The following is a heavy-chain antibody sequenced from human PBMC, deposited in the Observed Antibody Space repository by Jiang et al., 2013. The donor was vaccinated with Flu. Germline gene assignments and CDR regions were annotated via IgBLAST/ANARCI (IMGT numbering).Heavy chain of an antibody. Sequence: GGVVQPGRSLRLSCAASGFSFNSYAMHWVRQAPRKGLEWVAVTSYDGYSQHYADSVKGRCTISRDNSKNTLYLQMSNVTAEDTAVYYCARDGPEIRSYYYYYGMDVWGQGTTVTVSS. CDR3: ARDGPEIRSYYYYYGMDV. CDR1: GFSFNSYA. D-gene: IGHD3/OR15-3a*01. V-gene: IGHV3-30-3*01. CDR2: TSYDGYSQ. J-gene: IGHJ6*02.